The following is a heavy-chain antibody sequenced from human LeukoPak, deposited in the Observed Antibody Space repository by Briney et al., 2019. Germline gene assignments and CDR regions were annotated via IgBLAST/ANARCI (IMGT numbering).Heavy chain of an antibody. Sequence: PSETLSLTCTVSGGSFSTGGYYWSWIRQPAGKGLEWIGRIYTSGSTNYNPSLKSRVTISVDTSKNQFSLNLSSVTAADTAVYYCARDLIRWELSYYYYYMDVWGKGTTVTISS. CDR2: IYTSGST. J-gene: IGHJ6*03. V-gene: IGHV4-61*02. D-gene: IGHD1-26*01. CDR3: ARDLIRWELSYYYYYMDV. CDR1: GGSFSTGGYY.